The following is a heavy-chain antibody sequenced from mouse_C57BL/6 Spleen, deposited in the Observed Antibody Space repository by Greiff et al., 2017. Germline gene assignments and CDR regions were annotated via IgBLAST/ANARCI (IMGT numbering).Heavy chain of an antibody. CDR3: ARTPAQATAWFAY. Sequence: VKLQQSGPGLVAPSQSLSITCTVSGFSLTSYAISWVRQPPGKGLEWLGVIWTGGGTNYNSALKSRLSISKDNSKSQVFLKMNSLQTDDTARYYCARTPAQATAWFAYWGQGTLVTVSA. CDR2: IWTGGGT. J-gene: IGHJ3*01. D-gene: IGHD3-2*02. CDR1: GFSLTSYA. V-gene: IGHV2-9-1*01.